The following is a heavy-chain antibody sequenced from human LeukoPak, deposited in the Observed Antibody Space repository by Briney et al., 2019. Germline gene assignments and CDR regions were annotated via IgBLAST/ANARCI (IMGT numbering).Heavy chain of an antibody. CDR2: IYASGST. CDR1: GGSISSYY. Sequence: SETLSLTCTVSGGSISSYYWSWIRQPAGKGLEWIGRIYASGSTNYNPSLKSRVTMSVDTSKNQFSLKLSSVTAADTAVYYCARDKGIAARPGFDYWGQGTLVTVSS. CDR3: ARDKGIAARPGFDY. J-gene: IGHJ4*02. D-gene: IGHD6-6*01. V-gene: IGHV4-4*07.